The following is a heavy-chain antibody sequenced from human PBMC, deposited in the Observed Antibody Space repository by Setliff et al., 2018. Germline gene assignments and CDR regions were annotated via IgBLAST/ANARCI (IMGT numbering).Heavy chain of an antibody. J-gene: IGHJ3*01. Sequence: GGSLRLSCAASGFTFSDYYMNWVRQAPGKGLEWVSSISGSSTIYYADSVKGRFTISRDNAKNSLYLQMSSLRAEDTAVYFCARSPANGGHDAFDVWGQGTMVTVSS. CDR1: GFTFSDYY. D-gene: IGHD6-25*01. V-gene: IGHV3-11*04. CDR3: ARSPANGGHDAFDV. CDR2: ISGSSTI.